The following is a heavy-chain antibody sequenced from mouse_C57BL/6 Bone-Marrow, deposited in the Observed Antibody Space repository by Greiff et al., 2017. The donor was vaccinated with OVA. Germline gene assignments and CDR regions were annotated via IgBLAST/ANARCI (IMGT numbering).Heavy chain of an antibody. J-gene: IGHJ4*01. D-gene: IGHD2-5*01. V-gene: IGHV5-6*02. CDR1: GFTFSSYG. CDR2: ISSGGSYT. Sequence: DVMLVESGGDLVKPGGSLKLSCAASGFTFSSYGMSWVRQTPDKRLEWVATISSGGSYTYYTDSVKGRFTISRDNAKNTLYLQMSSLKSEDTAMYYCARRDSKVYAMDYWGQGTSVTVSS. CDR3: ARRDSKVYAMDY.